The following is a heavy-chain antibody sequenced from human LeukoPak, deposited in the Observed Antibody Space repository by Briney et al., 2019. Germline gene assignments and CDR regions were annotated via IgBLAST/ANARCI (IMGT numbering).Heavy chain of an antibody. CDR2: IIPILGIA. V-gene: IGHV1-69*04. CDR1: GGTFSSYA. D-gene: IGHD3-22*01. Sequence: SVKVSCKASGGTFSSYAISCVRQAPGQGLEWMRRIIPILGIANYAQKFQGRVTITADKSTSTAYMALSSLRSEDTAVYYCAREVRPFYYDSSGYYIDYWGQGTLVTVSS. CDR3: AREVRPFYYDSSGYYIDY. J-gene: IGHJ4*02.